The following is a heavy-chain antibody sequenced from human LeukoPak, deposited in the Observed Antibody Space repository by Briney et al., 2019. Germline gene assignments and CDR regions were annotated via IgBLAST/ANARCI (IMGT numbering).Heavy chain of an antibody. CDR2: ISAYNGNT. CDR1: GYTFTSYG. D-gene: IGHD3-3*01. V-gene: IGHV1-18*01. CDR3: ARVNSDDIWSGFYYYYMDV. J-gene: IGHJ6*03. Sequence: ASVKVSCKASGYTFTSYGISWVRQAPGQGLEWMGWISAYNGNTNYAQKLQGRVTMTTDTSTSTAYMGLRSLRSDDTAVYYCARVNSDDIWSGFYYYYMDVWGKGTTVTVSS.